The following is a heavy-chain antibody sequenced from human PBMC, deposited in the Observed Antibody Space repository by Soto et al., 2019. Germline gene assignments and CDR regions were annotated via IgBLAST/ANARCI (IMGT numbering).Heavy chain of an antibody. J-gene: IGHJ4*02. Sequence: EMQLLESGGGLVQPGGSLRLSCAASGFTFSSFAMSWVRQAPGKGLDWVSAISGSGGSTYSADSVKGRFTISRDNSKNTMYLQMSSLRAEDTSVYYGARGFSAGKGSPPDCWGQGSLVTVSS. D-gene: IGHD6-13*01. CDR2: ISGSGGST. V-gene: IGHV3-23*01. CDR1: GFTFSSFA. CDR3: ARGFSAGKGSPPDC.